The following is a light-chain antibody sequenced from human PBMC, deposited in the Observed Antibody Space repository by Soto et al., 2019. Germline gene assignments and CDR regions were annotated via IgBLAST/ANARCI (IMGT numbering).Light chain of an antibody. J-gene: IGLJ3*02. CDR1: SGSVSTTYY. CDR2: STN. V-gene: IGLV8-61*01. CDR3: VLYMGSGISV. Sequence: VVTQEPSFSVSPGGTVTLTCALSSGSVSTTYYPSWYRQTPGQPPRTLIYSTNIRSSGVPDRFSGSILGNKAALTITGAQADDESDYYCVLYMGSGISVFGGGTKLTVL.